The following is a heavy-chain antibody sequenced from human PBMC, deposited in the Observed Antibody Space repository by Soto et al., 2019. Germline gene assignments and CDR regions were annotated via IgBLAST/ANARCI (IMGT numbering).Heavy chain of an antibody. V-gene: IGHV1-18*01. Sequence: ASVKVSCKASGYTFTSYGISWVRQAPGQGLEWMGWISAYNGNTNYAQKLQGSVTMTTDTSTSTAYMELRSLRSDDTAVYYCARDPLRKTATTVYDYSYYMDVWGNGTTFTVPS. CDR3: ARDPLRKTATTVYDYSYYMDV. CDR1: GYTFTSYG. CDR2: ISAYNGNT. D-gene: IGHD4-17*01. J-gene: IGHJ6*03.